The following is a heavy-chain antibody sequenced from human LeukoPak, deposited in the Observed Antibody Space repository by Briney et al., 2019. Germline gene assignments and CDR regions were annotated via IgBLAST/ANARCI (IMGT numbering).Heavy chain of an antibody. Sequence: GGSLRLSCAASGFTSSSYSMNWVRQAPGKGLEWVSSISSSSSYIYYADSVKGRFTISRDNAKNSLYLQMNSLRAEDTAVYYCARDGPGELGLLSDYWGQGTLVTVSS. CDR2: ISSSSSYI. D-gene: IGHD3-10*01. V-gene: IGHV3-21*01. CDR1: GFTSSSYS. J-gene: IGHJ4*02. CDR3: ARDGPGELGLLSDY.